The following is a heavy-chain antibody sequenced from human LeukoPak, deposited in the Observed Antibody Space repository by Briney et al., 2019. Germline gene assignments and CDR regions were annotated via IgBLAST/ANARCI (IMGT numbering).Heavy chain of an antibody. D-gene: IGHD6-13*01. CDR3: ARSYSSSPFDY. V-gene: IGHV3-33*08. CDR1: GFTFSSYA. J-gene: IGHJ4*02. Sequence: GRSLRLSCAASGFTFSSYAMHWVRQAPGKGLEWVAVIWYDGSNKYYADSVKGRFTISRDNSKNTLYLQMNSLRAEDTAVYYCARSYSSSPFDYWGQGTLVTVSS. CDR2: IWYDGSNK.